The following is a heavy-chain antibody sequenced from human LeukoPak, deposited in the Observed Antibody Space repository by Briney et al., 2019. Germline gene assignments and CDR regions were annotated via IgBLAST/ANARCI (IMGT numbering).Heavy chain of an antibody. J-gene: IGHJ4*02. CDR2: SNHSVIT. V-gene: IGHV4-34*01. Sequence: SETLSLTCAVYGASLSGSYWSWIRQPPGRGLEWIGDSNHSVITNYNPPLKSRVTFSVATSKNQFSLKLSSVTARERAGYNWGRGGGYCSSTSCLNGTPADYWGQGTLVTVSS. CDR3: GRGGGYCSSTSCLNGTPADY. D-gene: IGHD2-2*01. CDR1: GASLSGSY.